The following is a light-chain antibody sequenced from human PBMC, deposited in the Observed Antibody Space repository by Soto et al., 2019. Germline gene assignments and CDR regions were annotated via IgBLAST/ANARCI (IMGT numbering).Light chain of an antibody. J-gene: IGKJ4*01. CDR3: QQFNNWPLT. CDR2: GAF. CDR1: QSASTN. Sequence: EIVMTQSPATLSVSPGETVTLSCRASQSASTNLAWYQHKPGQAPRLLMTGAFTRAAGIPARFSGGGAGTEFTLTINSLQSEDFAVYYCQQFNNWPLTFGGGTKVEIK. V-gene: IGKV3-15*01.